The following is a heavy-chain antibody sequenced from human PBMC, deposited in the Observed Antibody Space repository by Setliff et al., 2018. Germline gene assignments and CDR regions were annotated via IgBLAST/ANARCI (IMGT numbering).Heavy chain of an antibody. V-gene: IGHV4-39*07. D-gene: IGHD3-10*01. J-gene: IGHJ6*02. CDR1: GGSISSSSYY. Sequence: PSETLSLTCTVSGGSISSSSYYWGWIRQPPGKGLEWIGGIYYSGSTYYNPSLKSRVTISVDTSKNQFSLKLSSVTAADTALYYCSRVRSYGSGNYYYYYYDMDVWGQGTTVTVSS. CDR3: SRVRSYGSGNYYYYYYDMDV. CDR2: IYYSGST.